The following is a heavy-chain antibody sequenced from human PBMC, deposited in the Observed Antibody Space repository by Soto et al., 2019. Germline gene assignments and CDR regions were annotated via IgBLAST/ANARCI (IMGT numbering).Heavy chain of an antibody. CDR2: MNPNSGNT. V-gene: IGHV1-8*01. CDR3: ARGVKYGAYSRWFDP. J-gene: IGHJ5*02. D-gene: IGHD4-17*01. CDR1: GYTFTSYD. Sequence: QVQLVQSGAEVKKPGASVKVSCKASGYTFTSYDINWVRQATGQGLEYLGWMNPNSGNTGYVPKFQGRVTMTRDTAIITAYMELSSLRSEDTAVYFCARGVKYGAYSRWFDPWGQGTLVTVSS.